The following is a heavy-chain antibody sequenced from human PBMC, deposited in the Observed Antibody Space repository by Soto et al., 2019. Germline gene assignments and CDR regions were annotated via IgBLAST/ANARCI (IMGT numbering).Heavy chain of an antibody. D-gene: IGHD6-13*01. J-gene: IGHJ3*02. CDR1: GFTVSSNY. Sequence: HPGGSLGLSCAASGFTVSSNYMNWVRQAPGKGLEWVSIIYNSGGSYYAGSVKGRFTISRDNSKNMLYLQMISLRAEDTAVYYCARDSASGAFDIWGQGTMVTVSS. V-gene: IGHV3-66*01. CDR2: IYNSGGS. CDR3: ARDSASGAFDI.